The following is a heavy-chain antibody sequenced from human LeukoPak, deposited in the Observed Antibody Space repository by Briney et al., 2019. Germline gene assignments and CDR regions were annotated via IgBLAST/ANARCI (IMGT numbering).Heavy chain of an antibody. J-gene: IGHJ5*02. CDR2: IFTSGSA. D-gene: IGHD4/OR15-4a*01. V-gene: IGHV4-4*07. CDR1: GGSITSDY. CDR3: SRGGANDL. Sequence: SETLSPTCTVVGGSITSDYWSWIRQPAGKGLEWMGRIFTSGSAAYNPSLKSRVTMSLDTSKNQFFLKLSSVTAADTAAYFCSRGGANDLWGQGTLVTVSS.